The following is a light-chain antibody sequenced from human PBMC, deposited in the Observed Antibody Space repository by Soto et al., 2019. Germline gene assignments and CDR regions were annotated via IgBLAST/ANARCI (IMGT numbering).Light chain of an antibody. CDR1: SSNIGAGYE. CDR3: QSYDSSLSGYV. CDR2: ENN. Sequence: SVLTQPPSVSEAPGQRVTISCTGSSSNIGAGYEAHWYQQVPGTAPKLLIYENNNRPSGVPDRFSGCKSGTSASLAITGLHAEDESEYYCQSYDSSLSGYVFGTGTKVTFL. J-gene: IGLJ1*01. V-gene: IGLV1-40*01.